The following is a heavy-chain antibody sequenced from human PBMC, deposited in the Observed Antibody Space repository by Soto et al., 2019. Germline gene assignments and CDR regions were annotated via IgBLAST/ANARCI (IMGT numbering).Heavy chain of an antibody. J-gene: IGHJ3*02. D-gene: IGHD6-19*01. CDR2: ISGSGGST. V-gene: IGHV3-23*01. CDR1: GFTFSSYA. CDR3: AKDPGEQWLADDAFDI. Sequence: PGGSLRLSCAASGFTFSSYAMSWVRQAPGKGLEWVSAISGSGGSTYYADSVKGRFTISRDNSKNTLYLQMNSLRAEDTAVYYCAKDPGEQWLADDAFDIWGQGTMVTVPS.